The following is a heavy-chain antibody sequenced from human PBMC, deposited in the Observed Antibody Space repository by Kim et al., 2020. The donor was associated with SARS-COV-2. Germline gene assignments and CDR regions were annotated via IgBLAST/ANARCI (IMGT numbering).Heavy chain of an antibody. CDR2: IYYSGST. CDR3: ARDGVKEGELLLFYYG. V-gene: IGHV4-39*07. CDR1: GGSISSSSYY. J-gene: IGHJ6*01. D-gene: IGHD1-26*01. Sequence: SETLSLTCTVSGGSISSSSYYWGWIRQPPGKGLEWIGSIYYSGSTYYNPSLKSRVTISVDTSKNQFSLKLSSVTAADTAVYYCARDGVKEGELLLFYYG.